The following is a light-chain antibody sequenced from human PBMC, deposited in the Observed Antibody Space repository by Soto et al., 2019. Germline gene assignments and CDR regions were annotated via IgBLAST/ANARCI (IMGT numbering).Light chain of an antibody. J-gene: IGKJ5*01. CDR2: GAS. CDR1: QSVSSN. Sequence: EIVMTQSPATLSVSPGERATLSCRASQSVSSNLAWYQQKPDQAPRLLIYGASTRATGIPARFSGSGSWTEFTVTILRLQSEEFAVYYCQQYNNWPPSITFGQGTRLEIK. V-gene: IGKV3-15*01. CDR3: QQYNNWPPSIT.